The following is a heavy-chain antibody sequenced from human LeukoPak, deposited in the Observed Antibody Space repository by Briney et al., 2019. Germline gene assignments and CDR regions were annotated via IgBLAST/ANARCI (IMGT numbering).Heavy chain of an antibody. J-gene: IGHJ4*02. CDR1: GGTFSSYA. Sequence: RASVKVSCKASGGTFSSYAISWVRQAPGQGLEWMGGIIPIFGTANYAQKFQGRVTITADESTSTAYMELSSLRSEDTAVYYCARRLRFLEWSTLDYWGQGTLVTVSS. CDR3: ARRLRFLEWSTLDY. CDR2: IIPIFGTA. D-gene: IGHD3-3*01. V-gene: IGHV1-69*13.